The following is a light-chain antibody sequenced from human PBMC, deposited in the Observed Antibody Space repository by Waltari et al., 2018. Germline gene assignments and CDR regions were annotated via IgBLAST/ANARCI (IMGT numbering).Light chain of an antibody. CDR1: ALPRQY. CDR3: QSADSSGTFVV. CDR2: KDN. V-gene: IGLV3-25*03. Sequence: SYELTQPPSVSVSPGQTARTTCSGDALPRQYAYWYHQKPGQAPVLVIYKDNESPSGIPERFSGSSSGTTVTLTISGVQAEDEADYYCQSADSSGTFVVFGGGTRLTVL. J-gene: IGLJ2*01.